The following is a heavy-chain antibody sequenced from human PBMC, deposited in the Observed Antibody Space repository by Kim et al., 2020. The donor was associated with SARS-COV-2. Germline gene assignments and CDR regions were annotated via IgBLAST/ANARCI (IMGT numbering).Heavy chain of an antibody. CDR3: AGRRDCSGGSCYGYFDY. V-gene: IGHV1-3*01. CDR1: GYTFTSYA. Sequence: ASVKVSCKASGYTFTSYAMHWVRQAPGQRLEWMGWINAGNGNTKYSQKFQGRVTITRDTSASTAYMELSSLRSEDTAVYYCAGRRDCSGGSCYGYFDYWGQGTLVTVSS. CDR2: INAGNGNT. J-gene: IGHJ4*02. D-gene: IGHD2-15*01.